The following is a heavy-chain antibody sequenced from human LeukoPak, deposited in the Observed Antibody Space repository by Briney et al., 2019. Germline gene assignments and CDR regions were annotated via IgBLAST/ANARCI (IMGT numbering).Heavy chain of an antibody. CDR3: ARRPLSTSYYYYGLDV. Sequence: SETLSLTCTVSGDSISSSTFSWGWIRQPPGKGLEWIGSMDYSGDTYDNESLKSRVTISVDTSKNHFSLKLSAVTAADTAVYYCARRPLSTSYYYYGLDVWGLGTAVTVS. V-gene: IGHV4-39*02. D-gene: IGHD2-2*01. CDR2: MDYSGDT. J-gene: IGHJ6*02. CDR1: GDSISSSTFS.